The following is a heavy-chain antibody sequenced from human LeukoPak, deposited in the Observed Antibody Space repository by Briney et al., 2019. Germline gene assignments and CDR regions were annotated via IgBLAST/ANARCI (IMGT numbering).Heavy chain of an antibody. CDR1: GGSISSSSAY. J-gene: IGHJ4*02. V-gene: IGHV4-39*01. Sequence: KPSATLSLPCTVSGGSISSSSAYWGWIRQPQGKGLEWIGSIYYSKNTYYNPSLKSRVTISADTSKNQFSLTLGSVSATDTAVYYCVSPRGFSYGYFDYWGQGTLVTVSS. CDR3: VSPRGFSYGYFDY. CDR2: IYYSKNT. D-gene: IGHD5-18*01.